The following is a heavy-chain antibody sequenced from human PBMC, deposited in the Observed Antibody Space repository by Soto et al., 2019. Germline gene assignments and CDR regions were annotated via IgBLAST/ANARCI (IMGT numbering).Heavy chain of an antibody. V-gene: IGHV4-59*01. J-gene: IGHJ6*02. CDR1: GLSISSYY. D-gene: IGHD4-17*01. CDR2: IYCSGST. CDR3: ARRTETTIYYYGMDV. Sequence: SETLTLTCTVSGLSISSYYRTWIRQPPGKGLEWIGYIYCSGSTYYNATLKSRVTISVDTSKNQFFLRLSSVTAADTAVYYCARRTETTIYYYGMDVWGQGTTVTVSS.